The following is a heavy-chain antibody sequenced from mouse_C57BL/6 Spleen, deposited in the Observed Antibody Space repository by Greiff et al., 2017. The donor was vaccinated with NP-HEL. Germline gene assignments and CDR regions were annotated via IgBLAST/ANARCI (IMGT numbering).Heavy chain of an antibody. Sequence: EVKLVESGGDLVKPGGSLKLSCAASGFTFSSYGMSWVRQTPDKRLEWVATISSGGSYTYYPDSVKGRFTISRENANNTLYLQMSSLMSEDTAMYYCVDDYDDWYFDVWGTGTTVTVSS. D-gene: IGHD2-4*01. CDR1: GFTFSSYG. CDR2: ISSGGSYT. V-gene: IGHV5-6*02. J-gene: IGHJ1*03. CDR3: VDDYDDWYFDV.